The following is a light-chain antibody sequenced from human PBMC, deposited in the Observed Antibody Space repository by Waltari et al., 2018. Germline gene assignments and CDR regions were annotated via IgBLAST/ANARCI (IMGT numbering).Light chain of an antibody. CDR1: QSISDW. V-gene: IGKV1-5*03. Sequence: DIQMTQSPSTLSASVGDRVTITCRASQSISDWLAWYQQKPGKAPKLLIYKASSLEGGVPSRFSGSGSGTEFTLTISSLQPDDFATYYCQQSYSYWTLGQGTKVEIK. CDR2: KAS. CDR3: QQSYSYWT. J-gene: IGKJ1*01.